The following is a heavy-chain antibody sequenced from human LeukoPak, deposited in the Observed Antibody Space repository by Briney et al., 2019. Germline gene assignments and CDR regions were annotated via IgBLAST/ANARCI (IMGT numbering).Heavy chain of an antibody. J-gene: IGHJ6*03. V-gene: IGHV3-33*01. D-gene: IGHD6-13*01. CDR1: GFTFSSYG. CDR3: ARPSSSWYSGLNMDV. CDR2: IWYDGSNK. Sequence: GGSLRLSCAASGFTFSSYGMHWVRQAPGKGLEWVAVIWYDGSNKYYADSVKGRFTISRDNSKNTLYLQMNSLRAEDTAVYYCARPSSSWYSGLNMDVWGKGTTVTVSS.